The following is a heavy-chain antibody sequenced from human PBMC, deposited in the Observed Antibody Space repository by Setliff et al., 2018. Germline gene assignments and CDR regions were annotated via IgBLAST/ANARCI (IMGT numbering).Heavy chain of an antibody. D-gene: IGHD3-22*01. J-gene: IGHJ4*02. CDR1: GGSISSYY. Sequence: SDTLSLTCTVSGGSISSYYWSWIRQPPGKGLEWIGSIYYSGSTYYNPSLKSRVTISVDTSKNQFSLKLSSVTAADTAVYYCAREWVDYYDSSGYLHYFDYWGQGTLVTVSS. CDR3: AREWVDYYDSSGYLHYFDY. CDR2: IYYSGST. V-gene: IGHV4-59*12.